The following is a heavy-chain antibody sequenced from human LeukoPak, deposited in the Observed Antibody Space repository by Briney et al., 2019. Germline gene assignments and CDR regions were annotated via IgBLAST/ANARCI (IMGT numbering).Heavy chain of an antibody. CDR2: ISYDGSNK. CDR1: GFTFSSYA. D-gene: IGHD4-17*01. Sequence: GGSLRLSCAASGFTFSSYAMHWVRQAPGKGLEWVAVISYDGSNKYYADSVKGRFTISRDNSKNTLYLQMNSLRAEDTAVYYCARRAGYGDYNYYYMDVWGKGTTVTVSS. V-gene: IGHV3-30*04. CDR3: ARRAGYGDYNYYYMDV. J-gene: IGHJ6*03.